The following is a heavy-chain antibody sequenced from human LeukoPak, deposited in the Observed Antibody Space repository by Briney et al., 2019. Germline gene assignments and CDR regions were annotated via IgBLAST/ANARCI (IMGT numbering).Heavy chain of an antibody. CDR3: AKGYYDILTGYWNYFDY. CDR1: GGSFSGYY. CDR2: INHSGST. J-gene: IGHJ4*02. Sequence: PSETLSLTCAVYGGSFSGYYWSWIRQPPGKGLEWIGEINHSGSTNYNPSLKSRVTISVDTSKNQFSLKLSSVTAADTAVYYCAKGYYDILTGYWNYFDYWGQGTLVTVSS. V-gene: IGHV4-34*01. D-gene: IGHD3-9*01.